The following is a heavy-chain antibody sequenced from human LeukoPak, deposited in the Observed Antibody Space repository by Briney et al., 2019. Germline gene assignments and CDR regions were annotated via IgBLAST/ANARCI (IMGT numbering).Heavy chain of an antibody. D-gene: IGHD2-2*01. CDR3: ARRYCSSTSCPTWFDP. J-gene: IGHJ5*02. Sequence: GESLKISCKGSGYSFTSYWIGWVRQMPGKGLEWMGIIYPGDSDTRYSPSFQGQVTISADKSISTAYLQWSSLKASDTAMYYCARRYCSSTSCPTWFDPWGQGTLVTVSS. CDR1: GYSFTSYW. V-gene: IGHV5-51*01. CDR2: IYPGDSDT.